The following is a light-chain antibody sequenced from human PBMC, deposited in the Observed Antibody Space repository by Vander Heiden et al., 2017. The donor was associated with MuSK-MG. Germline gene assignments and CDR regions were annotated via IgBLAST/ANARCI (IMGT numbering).Light chain of an antibody. Sequence: DIQMTQSPSSLSASVGDRVTITCRASRSISNYLNWYQQKPGKAPQLLIYGASSLQSGVPSRFSGSGSGTDFTLTISRLQSEDFATYYCQQSDSTPYIFGQGTKLEIK. V-gene: IGKV1-39*01. CDR3: QQSDSTPYI. J-gene: IGKJ2*01. CDR2: GAS. CDR1: RSISNY.